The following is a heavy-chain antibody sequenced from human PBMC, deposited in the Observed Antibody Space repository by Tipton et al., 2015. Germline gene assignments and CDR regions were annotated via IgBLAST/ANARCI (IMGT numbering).Heavy chain of an antibody. Sequence: SRRRSCAASGFTFKSYDMTWVHQSPGKGLEWVSAISGSGRSMYYSDSVKGRFTISRDNSNNTVYLQMNNLRVGDTAVYYCATRGGYDSSSFDYWGPGTLVPVSS. V-gene: IGHV3-23*01. CDR1: GFTFKSYD. CDR3: ATRGGYDSSSFDY. D-gene: IGHD3-22*01. CDR2: ISGSGRSM. J-gene: IGHJ4*02.